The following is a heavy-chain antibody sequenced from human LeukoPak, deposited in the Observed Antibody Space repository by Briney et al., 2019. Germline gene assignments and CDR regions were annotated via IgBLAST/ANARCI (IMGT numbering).Heavy chain of an antibody. Sequence: GASVKVSCKASGYTFTGYYMHWVRQAPGQGLEWMGWINPNSGGTNYAQKFQGRVTMTRDTSISTAHMELSRLRSDDTAVYYCARDIEGVEDSSAPTHYWGQGTLVTVSS. J-gene: IGHJ4*02. CDR2: INPNSGGT. V-gene: IGHV1-2*02. D-gene: IGHD3-22*01. CDR3: ARDIEGVEDSSAPTHY. CDR1: GYTFTGYY.